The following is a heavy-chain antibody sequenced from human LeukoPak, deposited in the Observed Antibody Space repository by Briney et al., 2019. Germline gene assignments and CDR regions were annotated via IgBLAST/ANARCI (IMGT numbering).Heavy chain of an antibody. V-gene: IGHV4-59*08. CDR1: GGSISSYY. D-gene: IGHD4-23*01. J-gene: IGHJ2*01. CDR2: IYYSGST. CDR3: ARTLATVVTPDWYFDL. Sequence: SETLSLTCTVSGGSISSYYWSWIRQPPGKGLEWIGYIYYSGSTNYNPSLKSRVTISVDTSKNQFSLKLSSVTAADTAVYYCARTLATVVTPDWYFDLWGRGTLVTVSS.